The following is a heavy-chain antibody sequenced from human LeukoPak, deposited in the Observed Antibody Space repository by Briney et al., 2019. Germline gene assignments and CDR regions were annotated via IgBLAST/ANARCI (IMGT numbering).Heavy chain of an antibody. J-gene: IGHJ4*02. CDR1: GGSISSYY. D-gene: IGHD3-22*01. V-gene: IGHV4-4*07. Sequence: SETLSRTCTVSGGSISSYYWSWIRQPAGEGLEWIGRIYTSGSTNYNPSLKSRVTMSVDTSKNQFSLKLSSVTAADTAVYYCARHPNRGYYPDYWGQGTLVTVSS. CDR2: IYTSGST. CDR3: ARHPNRGYYPDY.